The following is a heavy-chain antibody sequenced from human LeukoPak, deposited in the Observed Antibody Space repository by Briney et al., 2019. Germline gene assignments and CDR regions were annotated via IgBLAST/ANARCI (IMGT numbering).Heavy chain of an antibody. CDR3: AREATGGWYSSYYFDY. Sequence: GAAVKVSCKASGYTFTSYGISWVRQAPAQGLEWMGRISACNGNTNYAQRLEGRANMTTDTSTSTAYMERRSLRSDDAAVYYCAREATGGWYSSYYFDYWGQGTLVTVSS. J-gene: IGHJ4*02. CDR2: ISACNGNT. D-gene: IGHD6-19*01. CDR1: GYTFTSYG. V-gene: IGHV1-18*01.